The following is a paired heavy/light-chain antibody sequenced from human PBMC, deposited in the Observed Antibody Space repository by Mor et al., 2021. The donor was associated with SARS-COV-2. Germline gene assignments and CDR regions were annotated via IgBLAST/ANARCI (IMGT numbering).Heavy chain of an antibody. V-gene: IGHV3-23*01. CDR3: AKGPLWFGDQIES. CDR1: GFTFSSYA. D-gene: IGHD3-10*01. CDR2: ISGSGGRS. Sequence: EAQLLESGGVLVQPGGSLRLSCAASGFTFSSYAMTWVRQAPGKGLEWVSAISGSGGRSYYADSVKGRFTISRDNSNDTLYLQMSSLRAEDTAVYYCAKGPLWFGDQIESWGQGTLVTVSS. J-gene: IGHJ4*02.
Light chain of an antibody. CDR3: QQYSSYPFT. Sequence: DIQMTQSPSSLSASVGDRVTITCRASQGISNSLAWFQQKPGKAPKSLIYAASSLQSGVPSKFSGGGSGTDFTLTINSLQPEDFATYYCQQYSSYPFTFGPGTKVDIK. V-gene: IGKV1-16*02. CDR2: AAS. J-gene: IGKJ3*01. CDR1: QGISNS.